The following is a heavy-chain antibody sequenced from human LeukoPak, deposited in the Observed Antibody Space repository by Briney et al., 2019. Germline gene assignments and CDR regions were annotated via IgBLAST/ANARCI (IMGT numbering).Heavy chain of an antibody. CDR1: GGTFSTSG. J-gene: IGHJ5*02. Sequence: ASVKVSCKASGGTFSTSGISWVRQAPGQGPEWMGGIIPIFGTTDYAQRFQDRVTITADESTNTAYMELRGLRSEDTAVYYCAKNTNSWFDPWGQGTLVTVSS. CDR2: IIPIFGTT. CDR3: AKNTNSWFDP. V-gene: IGHV1-69*13. D-gene: IGHD4-11*01.